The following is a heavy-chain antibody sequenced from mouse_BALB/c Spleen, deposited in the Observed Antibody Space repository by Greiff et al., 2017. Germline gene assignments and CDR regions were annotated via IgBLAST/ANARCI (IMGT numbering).Heavy chain of an antibody. CDR2: IDPANGNT. V-gene: IGHV14-3*02. Sequence: EVKLQESGAELVKPGASVKLSCTASGFNIKDTYMHWVKQRPEQGLEWIGRIDPANGNTKYDPKFQGKATITADTSSNTAYLQLSSLTSEDTAVYYCARERARGFDYWGQGTTLTVSS. CDR3: ARERARGFDY. CDR1: GFNIKDTY. J-gene: IGHJ2*01. D-gene: IGHD3-3*01.